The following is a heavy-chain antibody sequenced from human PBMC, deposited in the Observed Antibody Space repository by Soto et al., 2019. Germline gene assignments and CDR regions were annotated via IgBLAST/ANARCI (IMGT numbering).Heavy chain of an antibody. CDR2: ISSSGSTI. V-gene: IGHV3-11*01. J-gene: IGHJ4*02. CDR1: GFTFSDYY. Sequence: PGGSLRLSCAASGFTFSDYYMSWIRQAPGKGLEWVSYISSSGSTIYYADSVKGRFTISRDNAKNSLYLQMNSLRAEDTAVYYCARDFGDKIAASDPLAFDYWGQGTLVTVSS. D-gene: IGHD6-13*01. CDR3: ARDFGDKIAASDPLAFDY.